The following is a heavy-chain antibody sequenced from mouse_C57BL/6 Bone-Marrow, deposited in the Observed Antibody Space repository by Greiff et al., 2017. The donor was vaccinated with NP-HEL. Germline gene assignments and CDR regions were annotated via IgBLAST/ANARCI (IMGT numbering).Heavy chain of an antibody. D-gene: IGHD1-1*01. V-gene: IGHV5-4*01. CDR1: GFTFSSYA. Sequence: VQLQQSGGGLVKPGGSLKLSCAASGFTFSSYAMSWVRQTPEKRLEWVATISDGGSYTYYPDNVKGRFTISRDNAKNNLYLQMSHLKSEDTAMYYCARGDYGSSFWYFDVWGTGTTVTVSS. CDR2: ISDGGSYT. CDR3: ARGDYGSSFWYFDV. J-gene: IGHJ1*03.